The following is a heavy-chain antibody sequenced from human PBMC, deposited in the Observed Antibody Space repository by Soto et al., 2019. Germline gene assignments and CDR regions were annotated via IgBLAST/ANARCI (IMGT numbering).Heavy chain of an antibody. J-gene: IGHJ3*02. D-gene: IGHD3-22*01. CDR3: AKAYYDSSGYPNDAFDI. CDR2: ISGSGGST. Sequence: EVQLLESGGGLVQPGGSLRLSCAASGFTFSGYAMSWVRQAPGKGLEWVSAISGSGGSTYYADSVKGRFTISRDNSKNTLDLQMNSLRAEDTAVYYCAKAYYDSSGYPNDAFDIWGQGTMVTVSS. V-gene: IGHV3-23*01. CDR1: GFTFSGYA.